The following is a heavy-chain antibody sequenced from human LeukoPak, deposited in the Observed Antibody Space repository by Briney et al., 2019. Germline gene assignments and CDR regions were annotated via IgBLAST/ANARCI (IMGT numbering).Heavy chain of an antibody. Sequence: GGSLRLSCSASGFTFSSYVMHWVRQAPGKGLECVSAISSNGGSTYYADSVKGRFTISRDNSKNTLYLQMSSLRAEDTAVYYCVKSTVRFSPPDYWGQGTLVTVSS. CDR2: ISSNGGST. CDR3: VKSTVRFSPPDY. J-gene: IGHJ4*02. V-gene: IGHV3-64D*06. CDR1: GFTFSSYV. D-gene: IGHD4-17*01.